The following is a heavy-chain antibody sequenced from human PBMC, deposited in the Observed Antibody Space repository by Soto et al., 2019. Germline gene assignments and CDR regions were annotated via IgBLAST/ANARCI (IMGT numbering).Heavy chain of an antibody. CDR1: GGSVSSGSYC. V-gene: IGHV4-61*01. J-gene: IGHJ4*02. CDR3: ARDPLDDPALDY. D-gene: IGHD2-2*01. Sequence: ASETLSLTCTFSGGSVSSGSYCWIWIRQPPGKGLEWIGYIYYSGSTNYNPSLKSRVTISVDTSKHQFSLKLSSVTAADTAVYYCARDPLDDPALDYWGQGTLVTVSS. CDR2: IYYSGST.